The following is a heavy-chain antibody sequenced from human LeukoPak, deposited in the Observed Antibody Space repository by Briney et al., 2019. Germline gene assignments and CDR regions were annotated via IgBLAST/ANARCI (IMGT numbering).Heavy chain of an antibody. Sequence: GGSLRLSCAASGFTFGNYAMSWVRQAPGKGLEWVSSISGSRGSTHYADSVKGRGTISRDNSKNTLYLQMNSLRAEDTALYYCAKEGDSGTYGFFDYWGQGTLVTVSS. J-gene: IGHJ4*02. CDR3: AKEGDSGTYGFFDY. D-gene: IGHD1-26*01. V-gene: IGHV3-23*01. CDR2: ISGSRGST. CDR1: GFTFGNYA.